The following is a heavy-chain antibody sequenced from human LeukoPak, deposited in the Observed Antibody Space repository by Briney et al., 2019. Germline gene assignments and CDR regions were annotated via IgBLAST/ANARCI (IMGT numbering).Heavy chain of an antibody. CDR2: ISGTSTYR. V-gene: IGHV3-21*01. D-gene: IGHD5-24*01. CDR3: ARIGPGTDVYNSFDY. J-gene: IGHJ4*02. Sequence: KPGGSLRLSCTASGCAFSSYDTTWVRQAPGKGLEYVSSISGTSTYRFSADSVRGRFTISRDNAENSLFLQMNSLRGEDTAVYYCARIGPGTDVYNSFDYWGQGTLVTVSS. CDR1: GCAFSSYD.